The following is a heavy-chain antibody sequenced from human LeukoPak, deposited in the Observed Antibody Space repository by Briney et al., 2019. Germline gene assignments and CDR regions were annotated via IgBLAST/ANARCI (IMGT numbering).Heavy chain of an antibody. D-gene: IGHD3-3*01. J-gene: IGHJ4*02. CDR2: ISSSSSYI. CDR3: ARDLIDFWSGYYYYFDY. Sequence: GGSLRLSCAASGFTFSSYSMNWVRQAPGEGLEWVSSISSSSSYIYYADSVKGRFIISRDNAKNSLYLQMNSLRAEDTAVYYCARDLIDFWSGYYYYFDYWGQGTLVTVSS. V-gene: IGHV3-21*01. CDR1: GFTFSSYS.